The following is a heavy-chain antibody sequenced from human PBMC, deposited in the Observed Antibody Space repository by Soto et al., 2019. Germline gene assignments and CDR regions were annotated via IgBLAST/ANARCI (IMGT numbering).Heavy chain of an antibody. CDR2: IYYSGST. D-gene: IGHD5-12*01. V-gene: IGHV4-61*01. Sequence: SETLSLTCTVLGGSVSSGSYYWSWIRQPPGKGLEWIGYIYYSGSTNYNPSLKSRVTISVDTSKNQFSLKLSSVTAADTAVYYCAREMATTRLFHYWGQGTLVTV. CDR1: GGSVSSGSYY. CDR3: AREMATTRLFHY. J-gene: IGHJ4*02.